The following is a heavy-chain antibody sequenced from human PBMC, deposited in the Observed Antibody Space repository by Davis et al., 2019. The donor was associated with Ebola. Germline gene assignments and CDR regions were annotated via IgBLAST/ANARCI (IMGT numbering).Heavy chain of an antibody. CDR2: ISYDGSNK. CDR3: ARSTGCDY. Sequence: PGGSLRLSCAASGFTFSSYAMHWVRQAPGKGLEWVAVISYDGSNKYYADSVKVRFTISRDNSKNTLYLQMNSLRAEDTAVYYCARSTGCDYWGQGTLVTVSS. CDR1: GFTFSSYA. D-gene: IGHD4-17*01. J-gene: IGHJ4*02. V-gene: IGHV3-30-3*01.